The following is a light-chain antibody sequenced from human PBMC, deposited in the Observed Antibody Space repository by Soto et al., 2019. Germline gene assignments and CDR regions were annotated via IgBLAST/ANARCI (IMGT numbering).Light chain of an antibody. Sequence: DIQMTQSPSTLSASVGDRVTITCRASQTIRGYLAWYQQKPGKAPKLLIYKASTLESGVPSRFSGSGSGTEFTLTISSLQPDDFVTYYCQHYDAYSTWTFGQGTKVDIK. J-gene: IGKJ1*01. CDR2: KAS. CDR3: QHYDAYSTWT. V-gene: IGKV1-5*03. CDR1: QTIRGY.